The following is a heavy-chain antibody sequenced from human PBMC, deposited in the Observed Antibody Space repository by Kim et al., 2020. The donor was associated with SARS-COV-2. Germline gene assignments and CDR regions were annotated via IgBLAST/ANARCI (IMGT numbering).Heavy chain of an antibody. Sequence: ASVKVSCKASGYTFTGYYMHWVRQAPGQGLEWMGRINPNSGGTNYAQKFQGRVTMTRDTYISTDYMELSRLRSDDTAVYYCARDKEVLRFLEWFNWFDPWGQGTLVTVSS. CDR1: GYTFTGYY. D-gene: IGHD3-3*01. J-gene: IGHJ5*02. V-gene: IGHV1-2*06. CDR3: ARDKEVLRFLEWFNWFDP. CDR2: INPNSGGT.